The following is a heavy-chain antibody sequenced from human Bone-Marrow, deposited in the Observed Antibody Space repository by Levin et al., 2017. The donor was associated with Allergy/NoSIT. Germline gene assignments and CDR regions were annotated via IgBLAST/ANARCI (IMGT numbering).Heavy chain of an antibody. CDR2: ISGSGGST. CDR1: GFTFSSYA. J-gene: IGHJ3*02. CDR3: AKDRYYDFWSGYGSDAFDI. V-gene: IGHV3-23*01. Sequence: GGSLRLSCAASGFTFSSYAMSWVRQAPGKGLEWVSAISGSGGSTYYADSVKGRFTISRDNSKNTLYLQMNSLRAEDTAVYYCAKDRYYDFWSGYGSDAFDIWGQGTMVTVSS. D-gene: IGHD3-3*01.